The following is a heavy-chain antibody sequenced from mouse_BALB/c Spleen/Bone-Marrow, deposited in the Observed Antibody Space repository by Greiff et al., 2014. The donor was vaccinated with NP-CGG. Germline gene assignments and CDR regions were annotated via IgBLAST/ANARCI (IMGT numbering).Heavy chain of an antibody. J-gene: IGHJ4*01. CDR3: AIGPFITTVHYYAIDY. Sequence: VKLVESGPGLVAPSQSLSITCTVSGFSLTSYGVHWVRQPPGKGLEWLGGIWAGGSTNYNSAHMYRLSISKDNPKSQVFLKMNSLQTNDTAMYYCAIGPFITTVHYYAIDYWGQGTSVTVSS. V-gene: IGHV2-9*02. D-gene: IGHD1-2*01. CDR1: GFSLTSYG. CDR2: IWAGGST.